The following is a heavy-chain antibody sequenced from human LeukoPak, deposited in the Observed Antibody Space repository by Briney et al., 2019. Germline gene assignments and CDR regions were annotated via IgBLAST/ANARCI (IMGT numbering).Heavy chain of an antibody. Sequence: GGSLRLSCAASGFTFSSYGMHWVRQAPGKGLEWVAVISFDASNKYYAASVKGRFTISRDNSKNTLYLQMNSLRAEDTAVYYCGKDVDPFGSGSYVEGFDYWGQGTLVTVSS. J-gene: IGHJ4*02. CDR3: GKDVDPFGSGSYVEGFDY. CDR1: GFTFSSYG. D-gene: IGHD3-10*01. V-gene: IGHV3-30*18. CDR2: ISFDASNK.